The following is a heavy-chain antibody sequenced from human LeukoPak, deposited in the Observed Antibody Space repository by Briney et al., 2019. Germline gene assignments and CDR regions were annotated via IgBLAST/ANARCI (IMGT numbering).Heavy chain of an antibody. Sequence: GGSLRLSCAASGFTFSSYAMSWARQAPGKGLEWVSAISGSGGSTYYADSVKGRFTISRDNSKNTLYLQMTSLRAEDTAVYYCAKDRVTAAGYYLDYWGQGTLVTVSS. V-gene: IGHV3-23*01. CDR1: GFTFSSYA. J-gene: IGHJ4*02. CDR2: ISGSGGST. CDR3: AKDRVTAAGYYLDY. D-gene: IGHD6-13*01.